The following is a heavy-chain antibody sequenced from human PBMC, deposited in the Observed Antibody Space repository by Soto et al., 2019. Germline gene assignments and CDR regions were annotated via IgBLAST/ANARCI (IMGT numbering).Heavy chain of an antibody. Sequence: QVQLQESGPGLVKPSETLSLTCAVSGGSITHDNWWNWDRQPPGKGLEWIGEISHDGTTNYNPSLKSRVTISVDMSKNQLSLRLTSVTAADTAVYYCAKDHTAADAFDVWGQGIMVTVSS. D-gene: IGHD2-21*02. CDR1: GGSITHDNW. CDR3: AKDHTAADAFDV. V-gene: IGHV4-4*02. CDR2: ISHDGTT. J-gene: IGHJ3*01.